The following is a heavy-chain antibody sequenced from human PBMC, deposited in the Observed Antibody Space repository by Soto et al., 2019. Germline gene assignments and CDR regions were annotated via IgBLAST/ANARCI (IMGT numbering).Heavy chain of an antibody. CDR2: ISYDGSNK. CDR3: AKDLEDCSGGSCYSGPDY. D-gene: IGHD2-15*01. Sequence: GGSLRLSCAASGFTFSSYGMHWVRQAPGKGLEWVAVISYDGSNKYYADSVKGRFTISRDNSKNTLYLQMNSLRAEDTAVYYCAKDLEDCSGGSCYSGPDYWGQGTLVTVSS. V-gene: IGHV3-30*18. J-gene: IGHJ4*02. CDR1: GFTFSSYG.